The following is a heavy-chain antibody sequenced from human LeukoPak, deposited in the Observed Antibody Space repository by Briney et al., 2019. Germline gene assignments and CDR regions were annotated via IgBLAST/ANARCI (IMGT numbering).Heavy chain of an antibody. J-gene: IGHJ3*02. CDR2: TFYRSNWYD. D-gene: IGHD6-19*01. CDR3: AREVAGTRAVGI. Sequence: SQTLSLTRAISGDSVSSNTAAWNWIRQSPSRGLEWLGRTFYRSNWYDDYAASVKSRITINPDTSKNQFSLHLKSVTPEDTAVYYCAREVAGTRAVGIWGQGTRVTLSS. CDR1: GDSVSSNTAA. V-gene: IGHV6-1*01.